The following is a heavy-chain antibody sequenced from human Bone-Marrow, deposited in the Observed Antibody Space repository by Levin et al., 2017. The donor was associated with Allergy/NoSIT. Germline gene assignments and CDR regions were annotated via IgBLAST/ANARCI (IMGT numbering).Heavy chain of an antibody. V-gene: IGHV3-49*03. D-gene: IGHD3-3*01. Sequence: GESLKISCTGSGFTFGDYAMNWFRQAPGKGLEWVGFIRYEAHGGTTDYAASVKGRFTIPRDDSKSIAYLEMNSLKTADTAVYYCARGRIMLFGVVPYYFDNWGQGTQVTVSS. CDR3: ARGRIMLFGVVPYYFDN. CDR2: IRYEAHGGTT. CDR1: GFTFGDYA. J-gene: IGHJ4*02.